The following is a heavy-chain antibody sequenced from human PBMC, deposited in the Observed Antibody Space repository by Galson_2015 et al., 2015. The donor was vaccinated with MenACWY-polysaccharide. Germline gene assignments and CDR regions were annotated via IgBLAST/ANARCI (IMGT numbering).Heavy chain of an antibody. V-gene: IGHV3-33*01. Sequence: SLRLSCATSGYTFSRYGIHWVRQAPGKGLEWVALMWNDGSNEYFADSVKGRFTISRDNSKNTVFLEMNSLRAEDTAVYYCARRHDSEHFLLYFGMDVWGQGTTVTVSS. CDR1: GYTFSRYG. CDR2: MWNDGSNE. J-gene: IGHJ6*02. D-gene: IGHD1/OR15-1a*01. CDR3: ARRHDSEHFLLYFGMDV.